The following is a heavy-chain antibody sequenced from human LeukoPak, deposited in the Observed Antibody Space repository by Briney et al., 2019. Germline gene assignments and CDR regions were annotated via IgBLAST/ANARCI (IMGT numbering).Heavy chain of an antibody. D-gene: IGHD2-2*01. J-gene: IGHJ6*03. V-gene: IGHV1-69*05. CDR2: IIPIFGTA. CDR1: GGTFSSYA. Sequence: SVKVSCKASGGTFSSYAISWVRQAPGQGLEWMGRIIPIFGTANYAQKFQGRVTITTDESTSTAYMELSSLRSEDTAVYYCARVFYAKDIVVVPAYYYYYLDVWGKGTTVTVSS. CDR3: ARVFYAKDIVVVPAYYYYYLDV.